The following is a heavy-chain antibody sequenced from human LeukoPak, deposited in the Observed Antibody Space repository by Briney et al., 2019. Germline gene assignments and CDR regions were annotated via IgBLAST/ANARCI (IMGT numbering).Heavy chain of an antibody. CDR1: GFTFSSYA. CDR3: AREYYYGSGHSRPQPFDY. V-gene: IGHV3-30-3*01. CDR2: ISYDGSNK. Sequence: PGGSLRLSCAAPGFTFSSYAMHWVRQAPGKGLEWVAVISYDGSNKYYADPVKGRFTISRDNSKNTLYLQMNSLRAEDTAVYYCAREYYYGSGHSRPQPFDYWGQGTLVTVSS. J-gene: IGHJ4*02. D-gene: IGHD3-10*01.